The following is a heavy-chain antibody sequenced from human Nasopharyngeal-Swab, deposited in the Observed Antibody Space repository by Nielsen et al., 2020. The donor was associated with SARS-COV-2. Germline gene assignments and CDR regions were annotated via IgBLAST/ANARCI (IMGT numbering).Heavy chain of an antibody. Sequence: ASVKVSCKASGYTFTDHYIQWVRQAPGQGLEWMGRINPNTGGTNYAQNFQGRVTLTRDMSISTAYMELNRLRSGGTAVYFCARDNYYNSSGYYSPDYWGQGTLVTVSS. CDR3: ARDNYYNSSGYYSPDY. J-gene: IGHJ4*02. V-gene: IGHV1-2*06. CDR2: INPNTGGT. D-gene: IGHD3-22*01. CDR1: GYTFTDHY.